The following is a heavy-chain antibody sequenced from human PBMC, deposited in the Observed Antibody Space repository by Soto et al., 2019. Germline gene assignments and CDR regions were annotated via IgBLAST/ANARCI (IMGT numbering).Heavy chain of an antibody. Sequence: QVQLQESGPRLVRPSQTLSLTCNVSGESISSGGYYWSWIRHHPGKGLEWIGYIYDSESAYYNPSLKGRVIISMDTSKNHFAMRLSSVTAADTAVYYCARASSSSSAADYWGQGTLVTVSS. D-gene: IGHD6-6*01. CDR3: ARASSSSSAADY. J-gene: IGHJ4*02. V-gene: IGHV4-31*03. CDR1: GESISSGGYY. CDR2: IYDSESA.